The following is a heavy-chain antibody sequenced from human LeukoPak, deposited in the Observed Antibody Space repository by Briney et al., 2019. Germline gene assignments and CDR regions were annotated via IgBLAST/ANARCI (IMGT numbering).Heavy chain of an antibody. CDR3: ARASRPGGDSSGYDFDY. D-gene: IGHD3-22*01. CDR2: ISYSGTT. Sequence: SETLSLTCTVSGSSISNYYWGWIRQAPGKGLEWIGSISYSGTTYYNRSLKSRVTMSLDMSKNQFSLKLSSVTAADTAVYYCARASRPGGDSSGYDFDYWGQGTLVTVSS. J-gene: IGHJ4*02. V-gene: IGHV4-39*01. CDR1: GSSISNYY.